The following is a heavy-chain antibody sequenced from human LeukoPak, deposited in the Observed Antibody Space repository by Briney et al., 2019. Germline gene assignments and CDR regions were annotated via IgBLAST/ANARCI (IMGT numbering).Heavy chain of an antibody. CDR2: IIPIFGTA. Sequence: SVKVSCKASGGTFSSYAISWVRQAPGQGLEWMGGIIPIFGTANYAQKFQGRVTITADESTSTTYMELSSLRSEDTAVYYCARRVGVTAISGAFDIWGQGTMVTVSS. J-gene: IGHJ3*02. D-gene: IGHD2-21*02. CDR1: GGTFSSYA. CDR3: ARRVGVTAISGAFDI. V-gene: IGHV1-69*13.